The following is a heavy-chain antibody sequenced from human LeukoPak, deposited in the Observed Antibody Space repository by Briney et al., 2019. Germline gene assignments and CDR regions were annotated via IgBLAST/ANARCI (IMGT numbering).Heavy chain of an antibody. D-gene: IGHD5-12*01. CDR3: ASHSGGYAY. CDR2: FYSSGNT. Sequence: PSETLSLTCTVSGGSISSGSYYWTWIRQPAGKGLEWIGRFYSSGNTNYNPSLESRVTISVDSSKNQFSLQLSSVTAADTAVYYCASHSGGYAYWGQGTLVTVSS. CDR1: GGSISSGSYY. J-gene: IGHJ4*02. V-gene: IGHV4-61*02.